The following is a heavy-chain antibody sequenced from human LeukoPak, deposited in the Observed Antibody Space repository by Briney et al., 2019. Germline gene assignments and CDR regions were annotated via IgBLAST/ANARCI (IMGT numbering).Heavy chain of an antibody. CDR3: ARDFNWFDP. CDR2: IYYSGST. Sequence: SETLSLTCTVSGGSISSYYWSWIRQPPGKGLEWIGYIYYSGSTNYNPSLKSRVTISVDTSKNQFSLKLSSVTAADTAVNYCARDFNWFDPWGQGTLVTVSS. J-gene: IGHJ5*02. CDR1: GGSISSYY. V-gene: IGHV4-59*01.